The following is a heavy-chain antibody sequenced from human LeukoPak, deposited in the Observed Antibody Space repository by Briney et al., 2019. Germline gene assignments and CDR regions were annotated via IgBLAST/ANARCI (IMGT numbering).Heavy chain of an antibody. CDR2: IRYDGSNK. CDR3: AKGMGWSKPPFDY. CDR1: GFTFSSYG. J-gene: IGHJ4*02. V-gene: IGHV3-30*02. D-gene: IGHD3-3*01. Sequence: PGGSLRLSCAASGFTFSSYGMHWVRQAPGKGLEWVAFIRYDGSNKYYADSVKGRFTISRDNSKNTLYLQMNSLRAEDTAVYYCAKGMGWSKPPFDYWGQGTLVTVSS.